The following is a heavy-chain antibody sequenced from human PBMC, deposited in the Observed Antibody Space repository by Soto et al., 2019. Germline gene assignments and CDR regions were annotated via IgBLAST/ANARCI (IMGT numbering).Heavy chain of an antibody. V-gene: IGHV3-23*01. CDR1: VFTCSSYD. CDR3: AKATATGGGAFDI. D-gene: IGHD2-8*02. CDR2: VLVAGST. Sequence: RSLRLSCSVSVFTCSSYDMSWVRQAPGKGLEWVSTVLVAGSTHYPDSVKGRFTISRDNSKNTLFLQMNSLTAGDTAVYYCAKATATGGGAFDICGQGTMVTVSS. J-gene: IGHJ3*02.